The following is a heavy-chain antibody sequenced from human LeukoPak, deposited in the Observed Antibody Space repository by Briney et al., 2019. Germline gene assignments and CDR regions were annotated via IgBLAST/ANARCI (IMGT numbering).Heavy chain of an antibody. J-gene: IGHJ3*02. D-gene: IGHD3-9*01. CDR1: GFTFSNAW. CDR3: ARGNFDSYRRDDAFDI. Sequence: PGGSLRLSRAASGFTFSNAWMSWVRQAPGKGLEWVGRIKSKTDGGTTDYAAPVKGRFTISRDDSKNTLYLQMNSLKTEDTAVYYCARGNFDSYRRDDAFDIWGQGTMVTVSS. V-gene: IGHV3-15*01. CDR2: IKSKTDGGTT.